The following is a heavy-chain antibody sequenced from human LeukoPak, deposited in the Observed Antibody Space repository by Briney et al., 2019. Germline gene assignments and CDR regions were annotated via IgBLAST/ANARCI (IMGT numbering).Heavy chain of an antibody. CDR3: ANLYGIAAAKGMVFDI. CDR2: ISYDGSNK. CDR1: GFTFSSYG. V-gene: IGHV3-30*18. D-gene: IGHD6-13*01. Sequence: GGSLRLSCAASGFTFSSYGMHWVRQAPGKGLEWVAVISYDGSNKYSADSVKGRFTISRDNSKNTLYLQMNSLRAEDTAVYYCANLYGIAAAKGMVFDIWGQGTMVTVSS. J-gene: IGHJ3*02.